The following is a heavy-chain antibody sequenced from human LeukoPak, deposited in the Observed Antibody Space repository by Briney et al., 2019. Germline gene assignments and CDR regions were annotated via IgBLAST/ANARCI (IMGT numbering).Heavy chain of an antibody. CDR2: ISYDGSNK. CDR3: ARDPPPNYYDRSGYAFDY. CDR1: GFTFSSYA. J-gene: IGHJ4*02. Sequence: GGSLRLSCAASGFTFSSYAMHWVRQAPGEGLEWVAVISYDGSNKYYADSVKGRFTISRDNAKNSLYVQMNSLRAEDTAVYYCARDPPPNYYDRSGYAFDYWGQGTLVTVSS. V-gene: IGHV3-30-3*01. D-gene: IGHD3-22*01.